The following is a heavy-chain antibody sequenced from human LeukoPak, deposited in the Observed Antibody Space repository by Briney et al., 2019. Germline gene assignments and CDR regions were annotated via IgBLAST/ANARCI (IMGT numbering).Heavy chain of an antibody. J-gene: IGHJ3*02. D-gene: IGHD3-22*01. CDR2: IYYTGST. Sequence: SETLSLTCTVSGGSISGYYWSWIRQPPGKGLEWIGYIYYTGSTKYNPSLKSRVTISVDTSKNQFSLKLSSVTAADTAVYYCAGGDGYYDSSGYLKYDAFDIWGQGTMVTVSS. CDR1: GGSISGYY. CDR3: AGGDGYYDSSGYLKYDAFDI. V-gene: IGHV4-59*08.